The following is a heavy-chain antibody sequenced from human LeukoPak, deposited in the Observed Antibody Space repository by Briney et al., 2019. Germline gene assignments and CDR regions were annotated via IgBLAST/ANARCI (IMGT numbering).Heavy chain of an antibody. V-gene: IGHV1-24*01. Sequence: GASVKVSCKVAGYTLTELSMHWVRQAPGKGLEWMGGFDPEDGETIYAQKFQGRVTMTEDTSTDTAYMELSSLRSEDTAVYYCAPRTVLYDSSGYGAFDIWGQGTMVTVSS. CDR1: GYTLTELS. J-gene: IGHJ3*02. CDR2: FDPEDGET. CDR3: APRTVLYDSSGYGAFDI. D-gene: IGHD3-22*01.